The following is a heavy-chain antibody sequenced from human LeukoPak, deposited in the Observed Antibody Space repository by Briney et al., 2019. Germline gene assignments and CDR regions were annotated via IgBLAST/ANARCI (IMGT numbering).Heavy chain of an antibody. CDR1: VYTLTELS. D-gene: IGHD3-3*01. J-gene: IGHJ4*02. Sequence: ASVKVCCKVSVYTLTELSMHWVRQAPGKGLEWMGGFDPEDCETIYAQTFQGRFTMTEDTSTDTAYMKLRRLRAEDTAVYYSAIVLPFCPAVDYWGQGTLVTVSS. CDR3: AIVLPFCPAVDY. CDR2: FDPEDCET. V-gene: IGHV1-24*01.